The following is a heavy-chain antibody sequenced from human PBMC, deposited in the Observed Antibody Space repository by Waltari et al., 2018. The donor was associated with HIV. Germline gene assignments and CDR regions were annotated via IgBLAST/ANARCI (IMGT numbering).Heavy chain of an antibody. D-gene: IGHD2-15*01. CDR1: GGTFNNYA. CDR3: ARMATVVDWYFDL. V-gene: IGHV1-69*01. Sequence: GGTFNNYAITWVRQAPGQGLEWMGGIIPVFGTTNYAQKFQGRLTIIADESTSTGYMELSSLRSEDTAVYYCARMATVVDWYFDLWGRGTLVTVSS. CDR2: IIPVFGTT. J-gene: IGHJ2*01.